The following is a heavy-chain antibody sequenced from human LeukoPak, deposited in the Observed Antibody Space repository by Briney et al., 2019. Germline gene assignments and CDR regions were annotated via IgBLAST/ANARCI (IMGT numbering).Heavy chain of an antibody. CDR2: IHYSGGT. V-gene: IGHV4-59*01. CDR1: GGSLNNYY. J-gene: IGHJ4*02. D-gene: IGHD1-1*01. Sequence: SETLSLTCTVSGGSLNNYYWAWIRQPPGKGLEWIGYIHYSGGTDYNPSLKSRVTMSVDTSKDQLSLRLTSVSAADTAMYYCARVGEWNDLVYWGQGTLVTVSS. CDR3: ARVGEWNDLVY.